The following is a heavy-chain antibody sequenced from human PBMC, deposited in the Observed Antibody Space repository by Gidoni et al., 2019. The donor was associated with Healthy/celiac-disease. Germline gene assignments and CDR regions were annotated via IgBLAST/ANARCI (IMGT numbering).Heavy chain of an antibody. Sequence: QVQLQESGPGLVKPSETLSLTCTVSGGSISSSYWSWIRQPPGKGLEWIGYIYYSGSTNYNPSLKSRVTISVDTSKNQFSLKLSSVTAADTAVYYCARSQTFTIFGVVEFHFDYWGQGTLVTVSS. CDR1: GGSISSSY. CDR2: IYYSGST. D-gene: IGHD3-3*01. J-gene: IGHJ4*02. CDR3: ARSQTFTIFGVVEFHFDY. V-gene: IGHV4-59*01.